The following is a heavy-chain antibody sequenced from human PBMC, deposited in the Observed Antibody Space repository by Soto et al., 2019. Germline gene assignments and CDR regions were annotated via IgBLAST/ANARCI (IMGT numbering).Heavy chain of an antibody. D-gene: IGHD3-3*01. CDR1: GYTFTSYY. Sequence: ASVKVSCKASGYTFTSYYMHWVRQAPGQGLEWMGIINPSGGSTSYAQKFQGRVTMTRDTSTSTVYMELSSLRSEDTAVYYCARDITTFGVVTLSHYYGRDVWDQGTTVTVAS. V-gene: IGHV1-46*01. CDR3: ARDITTFGVVTLSHYYGRDV. J-gene: IGHJ6*02. CDR2: INPSGGST.